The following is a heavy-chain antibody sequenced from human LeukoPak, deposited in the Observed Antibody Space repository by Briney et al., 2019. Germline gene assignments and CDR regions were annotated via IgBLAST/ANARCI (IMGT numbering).Heavy chain of an antibody. D-gene: IGHD2-15*01. CDR1: GFTFSSYG. CDR3: AKAGDIVVVVAAFDY. J-gene: IGHJ4*02. Sequence: GRSLRLSRAASGFTFSSYGMHWVRQAPGKGLEWVAVISYDGSNKYYADSVKGRFTISRDNSKNTLYLQMNSLRAGDTAVYYCAKAGDIVVVVAAFDYWGQGTLVTVSS. V-gene: IGHV3-30*18. CDR2: ISYDGSNK.